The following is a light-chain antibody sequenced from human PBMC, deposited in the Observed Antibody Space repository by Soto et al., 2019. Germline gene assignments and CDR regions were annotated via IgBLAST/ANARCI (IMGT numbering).Light chain of an antibody. V-gene: IGKV3-15*01. J-gene: IGKJ1*01. CDR2: GAS. Sequence: IVMTQSPATLSVSPGERATLSCRASQSVGSNLAWYQQKTGQPPRLLIYGASTRATGIPARFIGSGSGTEFTITIISLQSEDFAIYFCQQYNNWPPDRTFGQGTKVEIK. CDR3: QQYNNWPPDRT. CDR1: QSVGSN.